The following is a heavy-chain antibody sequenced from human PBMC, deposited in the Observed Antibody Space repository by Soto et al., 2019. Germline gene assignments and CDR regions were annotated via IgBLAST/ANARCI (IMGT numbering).Heavy chain of an antibody. D-gene: IGHD2-8*02. Sequence: EVQLVESGGGLVKPGGSLRLSCAASGFTFSNYNMNWVRQPPGQGLEWVSSITSAGSYIYYAESLKGRVTISRDNAKNSLFLQMNSLRAEDTALYFCARGILGGVSIDYGMDVWGQGTTVTFSS. V-gene: IGHV3-21*01. J-gene: IGHJ6*02. CDR2: ITSAGSYI. CDR1: GFTFSNYN. CDR3: ARGILGGVSIDYGMDV.